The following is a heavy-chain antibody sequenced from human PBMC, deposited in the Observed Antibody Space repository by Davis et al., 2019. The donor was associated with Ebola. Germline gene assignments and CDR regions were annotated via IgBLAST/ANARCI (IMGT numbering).Heavy chain of an antibody. D-gene: IGHD6-13*01. CDR3: ARGSQYSSGWYPPLDY. J-gene: IGHJ4*02. Sequence: SVKVSCKASGGTFYSYGIIWVRQAPGQGLEWVGGIIPFFGSSNYAQKFQGRVTITADKPTGTAYMELSSLRSEDTALYFCARGSQYSSGWYPPLDYWGQGTLITVSS. CDR2: IIPFFGSS. CDR1: GGTFYSYG. V-gene: IGHV1-69*06.